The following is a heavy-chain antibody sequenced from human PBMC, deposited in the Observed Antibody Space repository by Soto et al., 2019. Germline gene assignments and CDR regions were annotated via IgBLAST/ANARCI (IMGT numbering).Heavy chain of an antibody. CDR1: GYTFTGYY. CDR2: INPNSGGT. J-gene: IGHJ5*02. Sequence: GASVKVSCKASGYTFTGYYMHWVRQAPGQGLEWMGWINPNSGGTNYAQKFQGRVTMTRDTSISTAYMELSRLRSDDTAVYYCARPYYDILTGYPRQNWFDPWGQGTLVTVSS. CDR3: ARPYYDILTGYPRQNWFDP. V-gene: IGHV1-2*02. D-gene: IGHD3-9*01.